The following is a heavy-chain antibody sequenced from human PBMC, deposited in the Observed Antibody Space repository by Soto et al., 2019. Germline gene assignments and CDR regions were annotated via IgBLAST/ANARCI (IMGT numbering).Heavy chain of an antibody. CDR1: GGSVSSSFFY. V-gene: IGHV4-61*01. Sequence: SETLSLTCTVSGGSVSSSFFYWSWVRQPPGQRLEWIGYIYYTGTTNYNPSLASRVAMSVDTSKKQFTLNLRSLTAADTARYYCARLTTSSGWSRFDSRGPGMFVTVSP. J-gene: IGHJ4*02. D-gene: IGHD6-13*01. CDR3: ARLTTSSGWSRFDS. CDR2: IYYTGTT.